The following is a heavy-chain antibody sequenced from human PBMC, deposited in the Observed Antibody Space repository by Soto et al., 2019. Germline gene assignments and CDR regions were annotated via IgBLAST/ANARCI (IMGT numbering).Heavy chain of an antibody. D-gene: IGHD6-13*01. J-gene: IGHJ1*01. Sequence: GGSLRLSCAASGFTFSDYYMSWIRQAPGKGLEWVSYISSSSSYTNYADSVKGRFTISRDNAKNSLYLQMNSLRAEDTAVYYCARDLGSSWYPEYFQHWGQGTLVTVSS. CDR2: ISSSSSYT. CDR3: ARDLGSSWYPEYFQH. V-gene: IGHV3-11*06. CDR1: GFTFSDYY.